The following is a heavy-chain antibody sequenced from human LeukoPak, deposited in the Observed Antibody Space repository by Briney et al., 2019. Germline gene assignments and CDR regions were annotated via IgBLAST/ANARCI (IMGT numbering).Heavy chain of an antibody. D-gene: IGHD2-8*01. J-gene: IGHJ4*02. CDR3: ARDPSPVWGYFDY. CDR1: GFNFVDYA. V-gene: IGHV3-9*01. Sequence: GGSLRLSCAASGFNFVDYAMHWVRQVPGKGLEWVSGISYNSGTIVYADSVKGRFTISRDNAKNSLYLQMNSLRAEDTALYYCARDPSPVWGYFDYWGQGTLVTVSS. CDR2: ISYNSGTI.